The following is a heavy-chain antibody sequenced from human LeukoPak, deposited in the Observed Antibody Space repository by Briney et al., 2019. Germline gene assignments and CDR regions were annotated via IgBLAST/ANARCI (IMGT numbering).Heavy chain of an antibody. CDR3: ARYLTTVTTYWFDP. J-gene: IGHJ5*02. V-gene: IGHV4-34*01. D-gene: IGHD4-17*01. CDR1: GGSISSYY. CDR2: INHSGST. Sequence: SETLSLTCTVSGGSISSYYWSWIRQPPGKGLEWIGEINHSGSTNYNPSLKSRVTISVDTSKNQFSLKLSSVTAADTAVYYCARYLTTVTTYWFDPWGQGTLVTVSS.